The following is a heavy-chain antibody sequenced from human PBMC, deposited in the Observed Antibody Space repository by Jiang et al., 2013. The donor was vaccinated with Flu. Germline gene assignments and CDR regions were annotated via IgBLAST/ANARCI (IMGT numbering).Heavy chain of an antibody. D-gene: IGHD6-13*01. J-gene: IGHJ5*02. Sequence: SGAEVKKPGDSVKISCKPSGYTFTAYFIHWVRLAPGQGLEWMGWINPNNGDTYYARNFKGRVTMTRDTSITTAYMELSSLISNDTAVYYCARHVGAAVQLDPWGQGARVTVSS. CDR1: GYTFTAYF. V-gene: IGHV1-2*02. CDR2: INPNNGDT. CDR3: ARHVGAAVQLDP.